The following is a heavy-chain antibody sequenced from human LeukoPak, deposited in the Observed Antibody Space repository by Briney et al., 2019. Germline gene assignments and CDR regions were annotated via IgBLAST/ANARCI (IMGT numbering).Heavy chain of an antibody. Sequence: GGSLRLSCAASGFTFSSYAMHWVRQAPGKGLEWVAVISYDGSNKYYADSVKGRFTISRDNSKNTLYLQMNSLRAEDTAVYYCATINPPNYDSSGYPIDYRGQGTLVTVSS. CDR2: ISYDGSNK. V-gene: IGHV3-30-3*01. J-gene: IGHJ4*02. CDR3: ATINPPNYDSSGYPIDY. D-gene: IGHD3-22*01. CDR1: GFTFSSYA.